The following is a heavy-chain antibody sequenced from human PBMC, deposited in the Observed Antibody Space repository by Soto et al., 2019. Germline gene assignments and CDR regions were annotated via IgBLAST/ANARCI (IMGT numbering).Heavy chain of an antibody. D-gene: IGHD3-10*01. J-gene: IGHJ5*02. CDR2: IYYSGST. Sequence: PSETLSLTCTVSGGSISSGDYYWSWIRQPPGKGLEWIGYIYYSGSTYYNPSLKSRVTISVDTSKNQFSLKLSSVTAADTAVYYCARVLAMVRGEEWFDPWGQGTLVTVSS. CDR1: GGSISSGDYY. V-gene: IGHV4-30-4*01. CDR3: ARVLAMVRGEEWFDP.